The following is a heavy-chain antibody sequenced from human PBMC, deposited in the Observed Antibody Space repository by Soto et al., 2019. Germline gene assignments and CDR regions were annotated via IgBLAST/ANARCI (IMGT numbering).Heavy chain of an antibody. Sequence: GGSLRLSCAASGFTFSNAWMSWVRQAPGKGLEWVGRIKSKTDGGTTDYAAPVKGRFTISRDDSKNTLYLQMNSLKTEDTAVYYCTTDNHVLLWFGELNFDYWGQGTLVTVSS. J-gene: IGHJ4*02. D-gene: IGHD3-10*01. CDR3: TTDNHVLLWFGELNFDY. V-gene: IGHV3-15*01. CDR2: IKSKTDGGTT. CDR1: GFTFSNAW.